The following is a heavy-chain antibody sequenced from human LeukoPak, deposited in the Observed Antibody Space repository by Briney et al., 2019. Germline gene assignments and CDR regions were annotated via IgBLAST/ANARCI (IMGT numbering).Heavy chain of an antibody. D-gene: IGHD2-2*01. Sequence: GGSLRLSCTASGFTFGDYAMSWVRQAPGKGLEWVSAISGSGGSTYYTDSVRGRFTISRDNSKNILYLQMNSLRVEDTAIYYCTRVHRGDYATDWGQGTLVTVSS. V-gene: IGHV3-23*01. CDR3: TRVHRGDYATD. CDR1: GFTFGDYA. J-gene: IGHJ4*02. CDR2: ISGSGGST.